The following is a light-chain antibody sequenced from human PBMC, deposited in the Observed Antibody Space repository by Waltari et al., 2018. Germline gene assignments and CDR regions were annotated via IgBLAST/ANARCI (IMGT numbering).Light chain of an antibody. V-gene: IGLV2-11*01. CDR3: CSYAGTYTFLV. J-gene: IGLJ2*01. CDR2: DVT. CDR1: SSDVGGYYY. Sequence: QSALTQPRSVSGSPGQSVTISCTGTSSDVGGYYYVSWYQQHPGKAPKLFIYDVTKRPSGVPDRFSGSKSGNTASLTISGLQAEDEADYYCCSYAGTYTFLVFGGGTKLTVL.